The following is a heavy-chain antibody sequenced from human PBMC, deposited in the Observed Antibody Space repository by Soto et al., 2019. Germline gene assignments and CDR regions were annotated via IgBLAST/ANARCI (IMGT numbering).Heavy chain of an antibody. CDR3: ARDGRSPSTEWWGYYGMDV. V-gene: IGHV1-46*01. CDR1: GYNFTSYF. CDR2: INPSGGST. J-gene: IGHJ6*02. D-gene: IGHD2-15*01. Sequence: APVKVACKASGYNFTSYFMHWVRQAPRQGLEWMGIINPSGGSTSYAQKFQGRFTMTTDTSTSTAYMELRSLRSDDTALYYCARDGRSPSTEWWGYYGMDVWRQGTTVTVSS.